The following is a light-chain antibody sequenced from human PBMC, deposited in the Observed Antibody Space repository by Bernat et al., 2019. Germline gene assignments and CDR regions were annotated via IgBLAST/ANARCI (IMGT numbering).Light chain of an antibody. V-gene: IGLV1-44*01. J-gene: IGLJ1*01. CDR2: STN. CDR3: ASWDSTLKCYV. CDR1: SSNIGSDT. Sequence: QSVLTQPPSVSATPGQRVTISCSGSSSNIGSDTVNWYHQVPGTAPKLLIYSTNRRPSGVPDRFSGSKSGTSASLAISGLQSEDDGDYYCASWDSTLKCYVFGTGTKIAVL.